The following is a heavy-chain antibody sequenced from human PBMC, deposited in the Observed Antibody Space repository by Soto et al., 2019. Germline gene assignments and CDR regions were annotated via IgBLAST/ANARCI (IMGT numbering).Heavy chain of an antibody. CDR3: ASIYYYDSSGYYSPFQH. CDR2: ISSSSSYI. Sequence: GGSLRLSCAASGFTFSSYSMNWVRQAPGKGLEWVSSISSSSSYIYYADSVKGRFTISRDNAKNSLYLQMNSLRAEDTSLYYCASIYYYDSSGYYSPFQHWGQGTLVTVSS. CDR1: GFTFSSYS. D-gene: IGHD3-22*01. J-gene: IGHJ1*01. V-gene: IGHV3-21*01.